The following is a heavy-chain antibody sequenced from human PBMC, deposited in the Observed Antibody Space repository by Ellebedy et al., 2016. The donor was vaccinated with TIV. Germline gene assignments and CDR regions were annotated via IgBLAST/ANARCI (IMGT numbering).Heavy chain of an antibody. Sequence: SETLSLTCTVSGGSISSYYWSWIRQPPGKGLEWIGYIYYSGSTNYNPSLKSRVTISVDTSKNQFSLKLSSVTAADTAVYYCARLYALGAFDIWGQGTMVTVSS. CDR3: ARLYALGAFDI. J-gene: IGHJ3*02. D-gene: IGHD3-16*01. CDR1: GGSISSYY. CDR2: IYYSGST. V-gene: IGHV4-59*01.